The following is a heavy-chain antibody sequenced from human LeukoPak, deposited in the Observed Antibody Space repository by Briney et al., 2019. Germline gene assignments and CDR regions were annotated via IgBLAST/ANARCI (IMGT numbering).Heavy chain of an antibody. D-gene: IGHD6-19*01. CDR3: ARYPIAVAGAGGY. V-gene: IGHV3-21*01. CDR1: GFTFSSYS. Sequence: GGSLRLSCAASGFTFSSYSMNGVRQAPGKGLEGVSSISSSSSEIYYADSVKGRFTISRDTAKTSLYMKMNSLRAEDTAVYYCARYPIAVAGAGGYWGQGTLVTVSS. CDR2: ISSSSSEI. J-gene: IGHJ4*02.